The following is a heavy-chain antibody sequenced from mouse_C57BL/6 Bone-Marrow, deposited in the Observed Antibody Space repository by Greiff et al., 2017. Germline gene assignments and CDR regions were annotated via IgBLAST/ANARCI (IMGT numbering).Heavy chain of an antibody. Sequence: QVQLQQSGAELARPVASVKLSCKASGYTFTSYGISWVKQRTGQGLEWIGEIYPRSGNTYYNEKFKGKATLTADKSSSTAYMELRSLTSEDSAVYFCARAGDDGYDWGQGTTLTVSS. J-gene: IGHJ2*01. CDR3: ARAGDDGYD. D-gene: IGHD2-3*01. V-gene: IGHV1-81*01. CDR1: GYTFTSYG. CDR2: IYPRSGNT.